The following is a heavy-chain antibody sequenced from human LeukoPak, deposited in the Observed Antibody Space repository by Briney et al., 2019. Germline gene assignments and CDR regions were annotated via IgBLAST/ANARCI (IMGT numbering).Heavy chain of an antibody. V-gene: IGHV3-23*01. J-gene: IGHJ6*02. D-gene: IGHD6-13*01. Sequence: GGSLRLSCAASGFIFSSYSMSWVRQAPGKGLEWVSVITGSGGNTYYADSVKGRFTISKDNSKNTAYLQMSSLRVDDTAVYYCAKAASSSWPSYYYGMDVWGQGTTVTVSS. CDR2: ITGSGGNT. CDR1: GFIFSSYS. CDR3: AKAASSSWPSYYYGMDV.